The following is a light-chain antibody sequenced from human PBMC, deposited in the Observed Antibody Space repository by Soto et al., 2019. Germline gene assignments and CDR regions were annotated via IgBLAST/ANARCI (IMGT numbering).Light chain of an antibody. J-gene: IGKJ3*01. Sequence: EIVMTQAPATLLVSPGETAILSCTASQRFSRNLAWYQQNRGQAPRLLSFGASTRPTVIPARFSGSGSGTEFTLTINSLQSEDFAVYYCQQYHNWVTFGPRTKVDIK. V-gene: IGKV3-15*01. CDR2: GAS. CDR3: QQYHNWVT. CDR1: QRFSRN.